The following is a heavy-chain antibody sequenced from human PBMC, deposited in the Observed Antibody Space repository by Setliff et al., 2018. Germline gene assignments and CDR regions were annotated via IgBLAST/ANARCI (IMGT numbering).Heavy chain of an antibody. V-gene: IGHV4-61*09. CDR2: FYTSGNT. CDR1: GDSISSGYYY. CDR3: ARGGPTLTISRVLVVSSFDP. D-gene: IGHD3-3*01. J-gene: IGHJ5*02. Sequence: PLSLTCTVSGDSISSGYYYWTWIRQSAGKGLEWIGHFYTSGNTNYNPSLKSRVTISVDTSKNQFSLKLSSVTAADTATYYCARGGPTLTISRVLVVSSFDPWGQGSRVTVSS.